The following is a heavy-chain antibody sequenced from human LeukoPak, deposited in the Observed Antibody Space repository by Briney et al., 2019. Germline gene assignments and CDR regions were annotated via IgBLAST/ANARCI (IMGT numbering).Heavy chain of an antibody. Sequence: PSQTLSLTCTVSGGSISSGDYYWSWIRQPPGKGLEWIGYVYYSGSTYYNPSLKSRDTISVDTSKNQFSLKLSSVTAADTAVYYCAREGLVPSDYYYYYGMDVWGQGTTVTVSS. J-gene: IGHJ6*02. CDR3: AREGLVPSDYYYYYGMDV. D-gene: IGHD3/OR15-3a*01. V-gene: IGHV4-30-4*01. CDR1: GGSISSGDYY. CDR2: VYYSGST.